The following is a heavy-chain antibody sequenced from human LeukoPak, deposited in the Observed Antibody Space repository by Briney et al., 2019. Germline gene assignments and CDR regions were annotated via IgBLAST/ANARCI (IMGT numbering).Heavy chain of an antibody. CDR1: GGSISSYY. CDR3: AREPLWSGYFVYDY. D-gene: IGHD3-3*01. J-gene: IGHJ4*02. V-gene: IGHV4-4*07. CDR2: IYTSGGT. Sequence: SETLSLTCTVSGGSISSYYWSWIRQPAGKGLEWIGRIYTSGGTNYNPSLKSRVTMSVDTSKNQFSLKLSSVTAADTAVYYCAREPLWSGYFVYDYWGQGTLVTVSS.